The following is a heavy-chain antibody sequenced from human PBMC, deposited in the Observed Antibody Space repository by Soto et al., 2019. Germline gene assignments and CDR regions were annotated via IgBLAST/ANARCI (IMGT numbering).Heavy chain of an antibody. CDR1: GYPFTRYY. J-gene: IGHJ6*02. V-gene: IGHV1-46*01. Sequence: ASVKVSCKASGYPFTRYYIHWVRQAPGHGPEWMGIIDPSAGTSKYPQKFQGRVTMTGDTSTNTVYMELSSLRSDDTAVYSCARDIGPEDRISPDYYFYGLDVWGQGTSVTVSS. CDR2: IDPSAGTS. D-gene: IGHD1-20*01. CDR3: ARDIGPEDRISPDYYFYGLDV.